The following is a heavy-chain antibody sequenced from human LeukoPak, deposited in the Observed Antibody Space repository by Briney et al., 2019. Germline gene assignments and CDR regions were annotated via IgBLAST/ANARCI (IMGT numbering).Heavy chain of an antibody. J-gene: IGHJ4*02. V-gene: IGHV4-39*01. CDR2: IYYSGST. Sequence: PSETLSLTCTVSGGSTSSHYYWIWIRQPPGKGLEWIGSIYYSGSTYYNPSLKSRVTISVDTSKNQFSLKLSSLTAAETAVCYCARQYGSGSAYTPVVDLWGQGTLVTVSS. CDR1: GGSTSSHYY. D-gene: IGHD3-10*01. CDR3: ARQYGSGSAYTPVVDL.